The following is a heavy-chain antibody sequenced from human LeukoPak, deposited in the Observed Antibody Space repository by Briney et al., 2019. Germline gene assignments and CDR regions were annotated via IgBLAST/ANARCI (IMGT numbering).Heavy chain of an antibody. J-gene: IGHJ1*01. CDR2: IYLRGDT. CDR1: GFTVSSIY. CDR3: ARVQGYCSSDTCYSEYFEH. Sequence: PGGSLRLSCAASGFTVSSIYMSWVRQAPGKGLEWFSSIYLRGDTYYADSVKGRITISRDSSKNTLFLHLNSMRDEATAVYYCARVQGYCSSDTCYSEYFEHWGQGTLVIVSS. V-gene: IGHV3-66*01. D-gene: IGHD2-15*01.